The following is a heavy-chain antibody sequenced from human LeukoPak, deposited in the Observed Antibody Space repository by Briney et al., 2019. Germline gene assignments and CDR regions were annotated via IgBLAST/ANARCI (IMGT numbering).Heavy chain of an antibody. V-gene: IGHV4-59*01. CDR2: IYYSGST. Sequence: KASETLSLTCTVSGGSISSYYWSWIRQPPGKGLEWIGYIYYSGSTNYNPSLKSRVTISVDTSKNQFSLKLSSVTAADTAVYYCARLNYYGSGSYYSYWGQGTLVTVSS. CDR1: GGSISSYY. CDR3: ARLNYYGSGSYYSY. D-gene: IGHD3-10*01. J-gene: IGHJ4*02.